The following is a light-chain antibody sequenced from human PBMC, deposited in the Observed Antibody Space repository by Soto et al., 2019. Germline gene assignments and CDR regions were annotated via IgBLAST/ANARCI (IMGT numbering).Light chain of an antibody. CDR3: QQSYSIPPT. CDR2: AAS. V-gene: IGKV1-39*01. CDR1: QSIAPY. Sequence: DIQLPQSPSSLSASIGDRVTITCRASQSIAPYLNWYQHKPGKAPQRLIYAASSLQSGVPSRFSGGGSGTGFTLTIRSLQPEDFASCFWQQSYSIPPTVGGGTRVEIK. J-gene: IGKJ4*01.